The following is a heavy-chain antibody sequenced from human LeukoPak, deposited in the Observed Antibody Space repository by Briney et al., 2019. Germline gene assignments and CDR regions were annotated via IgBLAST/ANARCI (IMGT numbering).Heavy chain of an antibody. CDR3: ARDELWFGELSRPLDY. V-gene: IGHV1-18*01. D-gene: IGHD3-10*01. Sequence: ASVKVSCKASGYTFTSYGISWVRQAPGQGLEWMGWISAYNGNTNYAQKLQGRVTMTTDTSTSTAYTELRSLRSDDTAVYYCARDELWFGELSRPLDYWGQGTLVTVSS. J-gene: IGHJ4*02. CDR1: GYTFTSYG. CDR2: ISAYNGNT.